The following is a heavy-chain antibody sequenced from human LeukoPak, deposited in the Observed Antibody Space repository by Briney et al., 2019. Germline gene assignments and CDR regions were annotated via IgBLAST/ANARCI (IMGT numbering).Heavy chain of an antibody. CDR1: GGSISSYY. D-gene: IGHD3-10*01. J-gene: IGHJ3*02. CDR3: ARGRKQYYYGSGSYSRAFDI. Sequence: PSETLSLTCTVSGGSISSYYWSWIRQPPGKGLEWIGYIYYSGSTNYNPSLKSRVTISVDTSKNQFTLKLSSVTAADTAVYYCARGRKQYYYGSGSYSRAFDIWGQGTMVTVSS. CDR2: IYYSGST. V-gene: IGHV4-59*01.